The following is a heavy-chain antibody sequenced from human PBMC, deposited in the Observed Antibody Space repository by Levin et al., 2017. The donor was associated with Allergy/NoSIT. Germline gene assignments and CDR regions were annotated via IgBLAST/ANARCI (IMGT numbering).Heavy chain of an antibody. Sequence: GGSLRLSCDASGFTLTEYAMSWVRQAPGKGLEWVSVITGGGFNTYYGDSVKGRFTVSRDNSKNTLYLELNSLRAEDTAVYYCAKKKGATSGFSFDVWGQGTMVTVSS. J-gene: IGHJ3*01. V-gene: IGHV3-23*01. CDR3: AKKKGATSGFSFDV. CDR2: ITGGGFNT. D-gene: IGHD2/OR15-2a*01. CDR1: GFTLTEYA.